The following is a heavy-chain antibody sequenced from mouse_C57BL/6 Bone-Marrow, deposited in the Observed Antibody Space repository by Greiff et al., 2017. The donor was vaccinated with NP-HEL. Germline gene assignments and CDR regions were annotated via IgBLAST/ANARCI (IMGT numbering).Heavy chain of an antibody. CDR3: ASPQTAQATEGFAY. Sequence: QVQLQQSGAELMKPGASLSLPCKATGYTFTGYWIEGVRQRPGHGLEGIGGILPGSGSTNYNEKFKGKATLTADTSSNTAYMQLSSLTTEDSAIYYCASPQTAQATEGFAYWGQGTLVTVSA. CDR1: GYTFTGYW. J-gene: IGHJ3*01. D-gene: IGHD3-2*02. V-gene: IGHV1-9*01. CDR2: ILPGSGST.